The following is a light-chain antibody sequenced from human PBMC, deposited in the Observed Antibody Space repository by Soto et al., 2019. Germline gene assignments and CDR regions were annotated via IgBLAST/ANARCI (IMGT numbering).Light chain of an antibody. J-gene: IGKJ3*01. V-gene: IGKV3-20*01. Sequence: IVSTQSPGTLSLSPGERATLSCRASQSLGGRKLAWYQQKPGQPPRLLIHAASTRATGTPDRFSGSGSGTDFTLTISRLEPEDFAVYFCELYGGSPLSFGPGTKLDV. CDR3: ELYGGSPLS. CDR2: AAS. CDR1: QSLGGRK.